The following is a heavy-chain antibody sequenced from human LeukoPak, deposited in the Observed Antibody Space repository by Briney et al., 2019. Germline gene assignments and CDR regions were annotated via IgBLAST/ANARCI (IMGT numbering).Heavy chain of an antibody. CDR1: GYTFTSYY. D-gene: IGHD3-10*01. CDR3: ARDFRPYYYGSGSYCLGY. CDR2: INPSGGST. Sequence: ASVKVSCKASGYTFTSYYMHWVRQAPGQGLEWMGIINPSGGSTSYAQKFQGRVTITRDTSASTAYMELSSLRSEDTAVYYCARDFRPYYYGSGSYCLGYWGQGTLVTVSS. V-gene: IGHV1-46*01. J-gene: IGHJ4*02.